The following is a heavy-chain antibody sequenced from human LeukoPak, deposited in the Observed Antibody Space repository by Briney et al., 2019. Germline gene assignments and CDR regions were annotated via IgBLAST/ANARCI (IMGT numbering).Heavy chain of an antibody. Sequence: ASVKVSCKASGYTFTGYYMHWVRQAPGQGLEWMGWINPNGGGTNYAQKFQGRVTMTRDTSISTAYMELSRLRSDDTAVYYCARDNRLSGNMDVWGKGTTVTISS. CDR1: GYTFTGYY. J-gene: IGHJ6*03. CDR2: INPNGGGT. V-gene: IGHV1-2*02. CDR3: ARDNRLSGNMDV. D-gene: IGHD1-14*01.